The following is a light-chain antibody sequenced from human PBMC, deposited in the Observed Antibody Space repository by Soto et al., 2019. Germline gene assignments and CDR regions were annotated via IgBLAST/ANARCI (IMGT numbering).Light chain of an antibody. Sequence: EMVITQSPSILSVSPGESATLSCRASQSVNSNYLAWYQQKPGQAPRLLIYGASTRATGIPARFSGSGSGTEFTLTISSLQSEDFAVYYCQQYNNWPLFGQGTRLEIK. CDR1: QSVNSN. CDR3: QQYNNWPL. CDR2: GAS. J-gene: IGKJ5*01. V-gene: IGKV3-15*01.